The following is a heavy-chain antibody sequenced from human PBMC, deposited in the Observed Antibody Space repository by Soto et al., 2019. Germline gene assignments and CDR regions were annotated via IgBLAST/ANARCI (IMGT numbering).Heavy chain of an antibody. V-gene: IGHV4-4*07. Sequence: PSETLSHTCTVSGASISSYYWSWIRQSAGKGLEWIGRIYPSGNTDYNPSLKGRVTMSVDTSKNQFSLNLRSVTAADTAVYYCARDRTAAGPSSWFDPWGQGTLGTVSS. CDR3: ARDRTAAGPSSWFDP. CDR2: IYPSGNT. J-gene: IGHJ5*02. CDR1: GASISSYY. D-gene: IGHD6-13*01.